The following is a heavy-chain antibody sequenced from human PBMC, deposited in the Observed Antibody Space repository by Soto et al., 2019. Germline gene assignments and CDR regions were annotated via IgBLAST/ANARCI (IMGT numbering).Heavy chain of an antibody. Sequence: TGGSLRLSCAASGFTFSSYAMSWVRQAPGKGLEWVSAISGSGGSTYYADSVKGRFTISRDNSKNTLYLQMNSLRAEDTAVYYCAKAAGYYYDSSGYYPFDYWGQGTLVTVSS. J-gene: IGHJ4*02. CDR1: GFTFSSYA. CDR2: ISGSGGST. D-gene: IGHD3-22*01. CDR3: AKAAGYYYDSSGYYPFDY. V-gene: IGHV3-23*01.